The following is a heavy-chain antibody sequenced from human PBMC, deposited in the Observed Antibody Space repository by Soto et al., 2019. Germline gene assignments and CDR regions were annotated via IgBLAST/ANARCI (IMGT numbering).Heavy chain of an antibody. CDR1: GFTFSHYN. CDR2: ISSSSSTI. V-gene: IGHV3-48*01. D-gene: IGHD3-9*01. CDR3: TKLPQYDILTGYLNYFDY. J-gene: IGHJ4*02. Sequence: GGSLRLSCAASGFTFSHYNMNWVRQAPGKGLEWISYISSSSSTIYYADSVKGRFTISRDNSKNSLYLHMSSLRAEDTAVYYCTKLPQYDILTGYLNYFDYWGQGTLVTASS.